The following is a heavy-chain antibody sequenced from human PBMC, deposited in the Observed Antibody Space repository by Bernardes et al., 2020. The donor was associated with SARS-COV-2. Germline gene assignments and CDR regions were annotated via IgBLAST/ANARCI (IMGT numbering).Heavy chain of an antibody. CDR1: GYTFTTYY. D-gene: IGHD3-10*01. CDR2: TNAHRGVT. CDR3: ARDYYGSGSYTDY. J-gene: IGHJ4*02. Sequence: ASVKVSCKPSGYTFTTYYMHWVRQAPGQGLEWMVWTNAHRGVTNHAQKLQGRVTMPRDTSTSTAYMELSRLRSDDTAMYYCARDYYGSGSYTDYWGQGTLVTVSS. V-gene: IGHV1-2*02.